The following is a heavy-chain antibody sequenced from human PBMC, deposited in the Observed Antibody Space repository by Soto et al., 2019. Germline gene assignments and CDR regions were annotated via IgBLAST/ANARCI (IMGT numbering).Heavy chain of an antibody. D-gene: IGHD3-10*01. V-gene: IGHV3-30-3*01. CDR2: ISYDGSNK. J-gene: IGHJ4*02. Sequence: GGSLRLSCAASGFTFSSYAMHWVRQAPGKGLEWVAVISYDGSNKYYADSVKGRFTISRDNSKNTLYLQLNSLRAEDTAVYYCARAILLWFGELRQPPDYWGQGTLVTVSS. CDR3: ARAILLWFGELRQPPDY. CDR1: GFTFSSYA.